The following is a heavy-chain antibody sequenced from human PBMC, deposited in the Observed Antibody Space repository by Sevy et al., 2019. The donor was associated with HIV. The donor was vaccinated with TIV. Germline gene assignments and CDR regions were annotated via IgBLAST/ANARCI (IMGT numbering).Heavy chain of an antibody. CDR2: IKSKTDGGTT. Sequence: GGSLRLSCAASGFTFSNAWMSWVRQAPGKGLEWVGRIKSKTDGGTTDYAAPVKGRFTISGDDSKNTLYLQMNSLKTEDTAVYYCTTDLIVVATGGWFDPWGQGTLVTVSS. CDR3: TTDLIVVATGGWFDP. CDR1: GFTFSNAW. V-gene: IGHV3-15*01. D-gene: IGHD2-15*01. J-gene: IGHJ5*02.